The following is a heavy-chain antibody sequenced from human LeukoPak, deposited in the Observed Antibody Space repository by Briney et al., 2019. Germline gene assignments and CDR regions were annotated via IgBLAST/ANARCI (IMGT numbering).Heavy chain of an antibody. D-gene: IGHD6-19*01. J-gene: IGHJ4*02. Sequence: SETLSLTCTVSGGSISSSSDYWGCVRQPPGKGLEWIGSIYYSGSTYYNPSLKSGVTISVDTSKNQFSLKLTSVTAADTAVYYCARRRGSGWYYFDYWGQGTLVTVSS. CDR3: ARRRGSGWYYFDY. V-gene: IGHV4-39*01. CDR2: IYYSGST. CDR1: GGSISSSSDY.